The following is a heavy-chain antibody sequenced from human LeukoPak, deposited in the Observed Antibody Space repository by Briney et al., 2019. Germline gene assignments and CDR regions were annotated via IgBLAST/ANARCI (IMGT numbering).Heavy chain of an antibody. V-gene: IGHV4-30-2*01. D-gene: IGHD6-13*01. CDR3: ARRSSWFSWFDP. J-gene: IGHJ5*02. CDR2: IYHSGST. CDR1: GGSISSGGYS. Sequence: SQTLSLTCAVSGGSISSGGYSWSWIRQPPGTGLEWIGYIYHSGSTYYNPSLKSRVTISVDRSKNQFSLKLSSVTAADTAVYYCARRSSWFSWFDPWGQGTLVTVSS.